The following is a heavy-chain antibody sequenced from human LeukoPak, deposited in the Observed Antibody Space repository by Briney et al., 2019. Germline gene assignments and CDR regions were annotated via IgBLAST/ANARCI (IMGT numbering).Heavy chain of an antibody. V-gene: IGHV1-69*05. CDR3: SRSGSYSNAVAFDI. Sequence: SVKVSCKASGGTFSSYAISWVRQAPGQGLEWMGRIIPIFGTANYAQKFQGRVTITTDESTSTAYMELSSLRSEDTAVYYCSRSGSYSNAVAFDIWGQGAMVTVSS. J-gene: IGHJ3*02. D-gene: IGHD1-26*01. CDR2: IIPIFGTA. CDR1: GGTFSSYA.